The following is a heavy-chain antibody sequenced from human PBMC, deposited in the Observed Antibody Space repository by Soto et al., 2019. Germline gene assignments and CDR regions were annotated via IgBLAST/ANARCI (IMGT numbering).Heavy chain of an antibody. CDR2: IRSKANSYAT. V-gene: IGHV3-73*01. CDR3: TVYCSGGSCYSKLFDY. J-gene: IGHJ4*02. CDR1: GFTFSGSA. D-gene: IGHD2-15*01. Sequence: GGSLRLSCAASGFTFSGSAMHWVRQASGKGLEWVGRIRSKANSYATAYAASVKGRFTISRDDSKNTAYLQMNSLKTEDTAVYYCTVYCSGGSCYSKLFDYWGQGTLVTVSS.